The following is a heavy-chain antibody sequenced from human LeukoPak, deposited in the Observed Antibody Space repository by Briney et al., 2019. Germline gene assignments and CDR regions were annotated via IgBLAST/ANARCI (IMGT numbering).Heavy chain of an antibody. CDR1: GFTFSTFA. CDR2: ISGGGGTT. D-gene: IGHD3-16*01. CDR3: AKGGDYVWGSYGYYFDY. J-gene: IGHJ4*02. Sequence: PGGSLRLSCAASGFTFSTFAMGWVRQVPEKGLEWVSFISGGGGTTYYTDSVKGRFTISRDNSKNTLYLQMNSLRAEDTAVYYCAKGGDYVWGSYGYYFDYWGQGTLVTVSS. V-gene: IGHV3-23*01.